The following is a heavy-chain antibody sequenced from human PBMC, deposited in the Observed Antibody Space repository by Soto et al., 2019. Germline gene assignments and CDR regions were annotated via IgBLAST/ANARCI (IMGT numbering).Heavy chain of an antibody. CDR1: GGTFSSYA. J-gene: IGHJ6*02. CDR3: ARRYFRVTDSDYGMDV. Sequence: QVQLVQSGAEVKKPGSSVKVSCKASGGTFSSYAISLVRQAPGQGLEWMGGIIPIFGTANYAEKFQGRVTITADESTSTAYMELSSLRSEDTAVYYCARRYFRVTDSDYGMDVWGQGTTVTVSS. CDR2: IIPIFGTA. V-gene: IGHV1-69*12. D-gene: IGHD3-9*01.